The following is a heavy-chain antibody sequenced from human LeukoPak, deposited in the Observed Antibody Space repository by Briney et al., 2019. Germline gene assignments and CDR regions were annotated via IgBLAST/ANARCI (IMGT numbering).Heavy chain of an antibody. Sequence: PGGSLRLSCAASGFTFSNYGMIWVRQAAGKGLEWVSGISGSGGSTYLADSVKGRFTVSRDNSENMLYLQMNSLRAEDTAVYYCAQDLSYIGLDNWGQGTLVTVSS. J-gene: IGHJ4*02. CDR2: ISGSGGST. CDR1: GFTFSNYG. V-gene: IGHV3-23*01. D-gene: IGHD2-15*01. CDR3: AQDLSYIGLDN.